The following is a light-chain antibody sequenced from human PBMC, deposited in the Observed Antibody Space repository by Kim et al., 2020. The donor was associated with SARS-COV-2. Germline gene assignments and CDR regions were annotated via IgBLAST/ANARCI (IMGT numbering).Light chain of an antibody. CDR1: QSINSD. Sequence: DIQMTQSPSTLSAFVGDRVTITCRASQSINSDLAWYQQKPGKAPKFLIYQASSLEGGVPSRFSGSGSGTEFTLTISSLQPDDSATYYCQPYKTYPLTFGGGTKVDIK. V-gene: IGKV1-5*03. J-gene: IGKJ4*01. CDR3: QPYKTYPLT. CDR2: QAS.